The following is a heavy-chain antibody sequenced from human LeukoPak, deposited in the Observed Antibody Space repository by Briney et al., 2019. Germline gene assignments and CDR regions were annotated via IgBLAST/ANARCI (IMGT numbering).Heavy chain of an antibody. D-gene: IGHD3-16*01. J-gene: IGHJ4*02. CDR1: GYTFTGHA. CDR2: INTKTGNP. Sequence: ASVKVSCKASGYTFTGHAMNWVRQAPGQGPEWMGYINTKTGNPTYAQGFTGRFVFSLDTSVSAAYLQISSLKPEDTGVYYCAKGRLVAMTGMDSWGQGTLVTVSS. V-gene: IGHV7-4-1*02. CDR3: AKGRLVAMTGMDS.